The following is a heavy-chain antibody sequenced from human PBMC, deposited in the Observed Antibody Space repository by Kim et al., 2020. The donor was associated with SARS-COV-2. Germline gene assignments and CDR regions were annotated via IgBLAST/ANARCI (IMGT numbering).Heavy chain of an antibody. CDR3: TRDIKPGGADV. D-gene: IGHD2-21*01. J-gene: IGHJ6*02. V-gene: IGHV3-9*02. CDR1: GFSADIHA. CDR2: IFLESDNT. Sequence: GGSLRLSCAASGFSADIHAVHWVRRAPGKSLEWVSGIFLESDNTGYAGAVKGRFTISRDKAKNLVYLQMNRLTTEDTALYYCTRDIKPGGADVWGQGTTVTVSS.